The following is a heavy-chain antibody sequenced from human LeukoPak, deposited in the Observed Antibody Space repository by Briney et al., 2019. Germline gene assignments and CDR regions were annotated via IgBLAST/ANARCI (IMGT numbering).Heavy chain of an antibody. J-gene: IGHJ3*02. CDR2: ISSSGSTI. CDR1: GFTFSSYS. D-gene: IGHD3-10*01. Sequence: GGSLRLSCAASGFTFSSYSMNWVRQAPGKGLEWVSYISSSGSTIYYADSVKGRFTISRDNAKNSLYLQMNSLRAEDTAVYYCARDLKRASITMVRGVIRAFDIWGQGTMVTVSS. V-gene: IGHV3-48*04. CDR3: ARDLKRASITMVRGVIRAFDI.